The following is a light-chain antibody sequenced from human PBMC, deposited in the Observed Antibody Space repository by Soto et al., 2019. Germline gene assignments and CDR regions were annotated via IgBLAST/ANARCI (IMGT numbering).Light chain of an antibody. CDR3: CSYATTFYV. J-gene: IGLJ1*01. CDR2: DVS. CDR1: TIDVDSSNY. V-gene: IGLV2-11*01. Sequence: QSVLTQPRSVSGSPGQSVTISCTGPTIDVDSSNYVSWYQQHPGKAPKLMIYDVSERPSGVPDRFSGSKSGSTASLTISGLQAEDEADYYGCSYATTFYVLGRGTKVTVL.